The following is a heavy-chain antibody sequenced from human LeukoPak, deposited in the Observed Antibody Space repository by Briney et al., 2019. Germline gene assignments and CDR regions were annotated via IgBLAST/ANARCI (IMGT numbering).Heavy chain of an antibody. CDR2: ISYDGSNK. Sequence: GGSLRLSCAASGFTFSSYAMHWVRQAPGKGLEWVAVISYDGSNKYYADSVKGRFTISRDNSKNTLYLQMNSLRAEDTAVYYCARVSPVAGSPFDYWGQGTLVTVSS. V-gene: IGHV3-30-3*01. CDR1: GFTFSSYA. CDR3: ARVSPVAGSPFDY. D-gene: IGHD6-19*01. J-gene: IGHJ4*02.